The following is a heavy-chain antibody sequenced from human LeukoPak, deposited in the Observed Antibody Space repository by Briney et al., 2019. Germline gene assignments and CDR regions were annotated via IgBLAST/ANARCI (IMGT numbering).Heavy chain of an antibody. D-gene: IGHD3-10*01. V-gene: IGHV4-61*08. J-gene: IGHJ4*02. CDR3: VRDRELNY. CDR2: TYNSGST. Sequence: SETLSLTCTVSGASISSDDYYWSWIRQPPGKGLEWLGYTYNSGSTLYNPSLKSRVTISVDTSRNEFSLRLTSVTAADAAVYYCVRDRELNYWGQGTLVTVSS. CDR1: GASISSDDYY.